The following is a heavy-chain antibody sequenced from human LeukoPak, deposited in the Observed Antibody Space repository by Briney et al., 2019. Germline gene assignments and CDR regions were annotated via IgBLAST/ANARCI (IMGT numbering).Heavy chain of an antibody. CDR3: ARGVVPAAFDY. V-gene: IGHV3-21*01. CDR2: ISSSSDHI. CDR1: VSTFSSYS. Sequence: PGGSLRLSCAASVSTFSSYSMNWVRQAPGKGLEWVSSISSSSDHIAYADSLKGRFSVSRDNAKNSLYLQVDSLRAEDTAVYYCARGVVPAAFDYWGQGTLVTVSS. J-gene: IGHJ4*02. D-gene: IGHD2-15*01.